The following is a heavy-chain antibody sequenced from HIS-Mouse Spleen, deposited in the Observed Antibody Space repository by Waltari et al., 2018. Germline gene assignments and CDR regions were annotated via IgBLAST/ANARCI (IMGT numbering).Heavy chain of an antibody. CDR3: ARAGDSSGWRDFDY. J-gene: IGHJ4*02. CDR2: ISYDGSNK. Sequence: GLEWVAVISYDGSNKYYADSVKGRFTISRDNSKNTLYLQMNSLRAEDTAVYYCARAGDSSGWRDFDYWGQGTLVTVSS. V-gene: IGHV3-30*04. D-gene: IGHD6-19*01.